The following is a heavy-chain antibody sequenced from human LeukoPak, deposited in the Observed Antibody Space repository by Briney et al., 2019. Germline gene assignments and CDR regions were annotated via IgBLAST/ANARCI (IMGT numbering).Heavy chain of an antibody. CDR2: INPNSGGT. Sequence: ASVKVSCKASGYTFTGYYMHWVRQAPGQGLEWMGWINPNSGGTNYAQKFQGRVTMTRDTSISTAYMELSRLRSDDTAVYYCARASDYPDSYYYYYMDVWGKGTTVTVSS. J-gene: IGHJ6*03. CDR3: ARASDYPDSYYYYYMDV. D-gene: IGHD4-17*01. V-gene: IGHV1-2*02. CDR1: GYTFTGYY.